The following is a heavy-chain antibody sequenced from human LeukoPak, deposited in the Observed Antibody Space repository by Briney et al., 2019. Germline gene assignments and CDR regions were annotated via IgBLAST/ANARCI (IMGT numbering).Heavy chain of an antibody. CDR1: GYTFTSYG. D-gene: IGHD2-8*01. CDR3: ARDGEYCTNGVCSQIDY. CDR2: ISAYNGNT. Sequence: GASVKVSCKASGYTFTSYGISWVRQAPGQAREWMGWISAYNGNTNYAQKLQGRVTMTTDTSTSTAYMELRSLRSDDTAVYYCARDGEYCTNGVCSQIDYWGQGTLVTVSS. V-gene: IGHV1-18*01. J-gene: IGHJ4*02.